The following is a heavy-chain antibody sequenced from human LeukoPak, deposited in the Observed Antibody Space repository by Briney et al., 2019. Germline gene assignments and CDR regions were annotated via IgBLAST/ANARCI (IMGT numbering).Heavy chain of an antibody. Sequence: GGSLRLSCAASGFSFSSYWMNWVRQAPGKGLEWLSYTISSSTNANYADSVKGRFTISRDNSKNSLYLQLNSLRAEDTAVYYCARRSVAGTWDFDYWGQGTLVTVS. D-gene: IGHD6-19*01. CDR2: TISSSTNA. CDR1: GFSFSSYW. V-gene: IGHV3-48*04. J-gene: IGHJ4*02. CDR3: ARRSVAGTWDFDY.